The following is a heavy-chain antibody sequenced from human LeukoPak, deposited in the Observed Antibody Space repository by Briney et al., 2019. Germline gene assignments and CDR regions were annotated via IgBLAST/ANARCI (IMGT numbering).Heavy chain of an antibody. CDR2: INHSGST. D-gene: IGHD1-1*01. J-gene: IGHJ4*02. V-gene: IGHV4-34*01. Sequence: SETLSLTCAVYGGSFSGYYWSWIRQPPGKGLEWIGEINHSGSTNYNPSLKSRVTISVDASKNQFSLKLSSVTAADTAVYYCARGWNDALDYWGQGTLVTVSS. CDR3: ARGWNDALDY. CDR1: GGSFSGYY.